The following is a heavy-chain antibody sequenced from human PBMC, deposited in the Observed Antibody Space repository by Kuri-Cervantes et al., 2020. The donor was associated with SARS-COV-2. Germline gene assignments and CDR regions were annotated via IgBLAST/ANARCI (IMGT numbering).Heavy chain of an antibody. Sequence: SVKVSCKASGGTFSSYTISWVRQAPGQGLEWMGGIIPIFGTANYAQKFQGRVTITADKSTSTAYMELSSLRSEDTAVYYCARGPITMGRGVSPDNYYYYYMDVWGKGTTVTVSS. CDR3: ARGPITMGRGVSPDNYYYYYMDV. J-gene: IGHJ6*03. V-gene: IGHV1-69*06. CDR2: IIPIFGTA. D-gene: IGHD3-10*01. CDR1: GGTFSSYT.